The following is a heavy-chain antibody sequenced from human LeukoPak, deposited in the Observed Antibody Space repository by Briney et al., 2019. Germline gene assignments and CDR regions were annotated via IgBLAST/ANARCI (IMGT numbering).Heavy chain of an antibody. D-gene: IGHD5-18*01. CDR3: ARDQEDSYGSFLFDY. CDR2: IDHSGNI. J-gene: IGHJ4*02. CDR1: GDSFRSGFY. V-gene: IGHV4-38-2*02. Sequence: SETLSLTCTISGDSFRSGFYWAWIRQPPGKGLQWIGSIDHSGNIYYNASLKSRVTMSVDTSKNQFSLRLSSVTAADTAVFYCARDQEDSYGSFLFDYWGQGTLVTVSS.